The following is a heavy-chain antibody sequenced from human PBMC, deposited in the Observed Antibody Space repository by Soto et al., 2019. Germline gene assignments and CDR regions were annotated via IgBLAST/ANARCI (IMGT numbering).Heavy chain of an antibody. D-gene: IGHD3-3*01. V-gene: IGHV6-1*01. Sequence: PSQTLSLTCAISGDSVSSNSAAWNWIRQSPSRGLEWLGRTYYRSKWYNDYAVSVKSRITINPDTSKNQFSLQLNSVTPEDTAVYYCARVYYDFWSGYEDYYGMDVWGQGTTVTAP. CDR2: TYYRSKWYN. CDR3: ARVYYDFWSGYEDYYGMDV. CDR1: GDSVSSNSAA. J-gene: IGHJ6*02.